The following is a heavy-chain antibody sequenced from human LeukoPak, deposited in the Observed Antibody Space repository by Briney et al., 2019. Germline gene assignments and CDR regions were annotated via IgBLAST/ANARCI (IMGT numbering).Heavy chain of an antibody. CDR2: MNPNSGNT. Sequence: GASVKVSCKASGYTFTSYDINWVRQATGQGLEWMGWMNPNSGNTGYAQKFQGRVTMTRNTSISTAYMELSSLRSEDTAVYYCAREVATRRTTVILDAFDIRGQGTMVTVSS. D-gene: IGHD4-17*01. V-gene: IGHV1-8*01. J-gene: IGHJ3*02. CDR3: AREVATRRTTVILDAFDI. CDR1: GYTFTSYD.